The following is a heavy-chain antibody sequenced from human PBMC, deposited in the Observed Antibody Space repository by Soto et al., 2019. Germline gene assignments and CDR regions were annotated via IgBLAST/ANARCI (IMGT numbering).Heavy chain of an antibody. Sequence: ASVKVSCKASGYTFTSYAMHWVRQAPGQRLEWMGWINAGNGSTKYSQKFQGRVTITRDTSASTAYMELSSLRSEDTAVYYCARVSPYSGSYPPLYWGQGTLVTVSS. CDR1: GYTFTSYA. CDR3: ARVSPYSGSYPPLY. J-gene: IGHJ4*02. V-gene: IGHV1-3*01. CDR2: INAGNGST. D-gene: IGHD1-26*01.